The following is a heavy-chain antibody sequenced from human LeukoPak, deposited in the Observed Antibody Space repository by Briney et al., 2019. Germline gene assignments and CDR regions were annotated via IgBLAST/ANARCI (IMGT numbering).Heavy chain of an antibody. Sequence: GGSLRLSCAASGFTFSSYAMSWVRQAPGKGLEWVSAISGSGGSTYYADSVKGRFTISRDNSKNTPYLQMNSLRAEDTAVYYCAXDLGDNNYYDSSGYLAFXXWGQXXMVT. J-gene: IGHJ3*01. D-gene: IGHD3-22*01. CDR3: AXDLGDNNYYDSSGYLAFXX. CDR1: GFTFSSYA. V-gene: IGHV3-23*01. CDR2: ISGSGGST.